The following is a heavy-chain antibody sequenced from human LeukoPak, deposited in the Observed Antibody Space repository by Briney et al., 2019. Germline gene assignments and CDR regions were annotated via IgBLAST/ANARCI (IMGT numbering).Heavy chain of an antibody. CDR3: AREDDWNYEDY. CDR2: MKQDGSEK. J-gene: IGHJ4*02. CDR1: GFTVSSDY. D-gene: IGHD1-7*01. V-gene: IGHV3-7*01. Sequence: GGSLRLSCAASGFTVSSDYMSWVRQAPGKGLEWVANMKQDGSEKYYVGSVKGRFTISRDNAKNSLYLQMNSLRAEDTTMYYCAREDDWNYEDYWGQGTLVTVSS.